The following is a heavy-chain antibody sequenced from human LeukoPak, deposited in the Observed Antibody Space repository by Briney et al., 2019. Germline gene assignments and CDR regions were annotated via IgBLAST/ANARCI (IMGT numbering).Heavy chain of an antibody. CDR1: GGSISSYY. CDR2: IYTSGST. Sequence: SETLSLTCTVSGGSISSYYWSWIRQPAGKGLEWIGRIYTSGSTNYNPSLKSRVTMSVDTSKNQFSLKLSSVTAADTAVYYCARDRARDSSGYYYVAWFDPWGQGTLVTVSS. J-gene: IGHJ5*02. CDR3: ARDRARDSSGYYYVAWFDP. V-gene: IGHV4-4*07. D-gene: IGHD3-22*01.